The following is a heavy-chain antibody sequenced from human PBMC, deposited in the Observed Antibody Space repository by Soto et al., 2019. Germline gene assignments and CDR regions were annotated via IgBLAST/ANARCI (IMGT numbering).Heavy chain of an antibody. D-gene: IGHD6-6*01. J-gene: IGHJ4*02. CDR1: GYMFSTYG. CDR2: ISAYDGNK. CDR3: ARTGGGMAARPLEY. V-gene: IGHV1-18*04. Sequence: QVQLVQSGGEVKKPGASVEVSCRTSGYMFSTYGMSWVRPAPGQGLEWMAGISAYDGNKKYAQKVAGRATMTTDTSTSTVSMELANRTSDDTGTYFCARTGGGMAARPLEYWGQGTLVTVSS.